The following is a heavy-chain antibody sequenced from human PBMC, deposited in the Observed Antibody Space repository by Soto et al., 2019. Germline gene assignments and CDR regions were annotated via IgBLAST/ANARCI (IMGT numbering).Heavy chain of an antibody. CDR2: IYYSGST. Sequence: QVQLQESGPGLVKPSETLSLTCTVSGGSISSYYWSWIRQPPGKGLEWIGYIYYSGSTNYNPSLKSRVTISVDTSKNQCSLKLSSVTAADTAVYYCARASGGWGRGVWFGELLTYYFDYWGQGTLVTVSS. D-gene: IGHD3-10*01. J-gene: IGHJ4*02. CDR3: ARASGGWGRGVWFGELLTYYFDY. CDR1: GGSISSYY. V-gene: IGHV4-59*01.